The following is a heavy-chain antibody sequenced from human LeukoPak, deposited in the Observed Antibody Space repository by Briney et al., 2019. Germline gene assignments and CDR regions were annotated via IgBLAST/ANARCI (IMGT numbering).Heavy chain of an antibody. CDR1: GYAFSSYY. CDR2: ISGYNGIT. CDR3: ARDPGSSWFKVGYYMDV. Sequence: GASVKVSCKASGYAFSSYYMHWVRQAPGQGLEWMGWISGYNGITKYAQKFQGRVTVTTDTSTSTAYMELRSLRSDDTAVYFCARDPGSSWFKVGYYMDVWGEGTTVTIS. J-gene: IGHJ6*03. V-gene: IGHV1-18*04. D-gene: IGHD6-19*01.